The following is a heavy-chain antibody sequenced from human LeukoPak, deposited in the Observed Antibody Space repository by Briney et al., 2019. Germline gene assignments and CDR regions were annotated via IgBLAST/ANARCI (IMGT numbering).Heavy chain of an antibody. J-gene: IGHJ4*02. CDR1: GYTFRNYG. D-gene: IGHD3-10*01. V-gene: IGHV1-18*01. Sequence: ASVKVSCKTSGYTFRNYGINWVRQAPGQGLEWMGWISGDSYDTKYEQKLQGRVTMTRDTSTNTAYMELSSLRSDDTAMYSCARNRTGPFDLWGQGTLVTVSS. CDR2: ISGDSYDT. CDR3: ARNRTGPFDL.